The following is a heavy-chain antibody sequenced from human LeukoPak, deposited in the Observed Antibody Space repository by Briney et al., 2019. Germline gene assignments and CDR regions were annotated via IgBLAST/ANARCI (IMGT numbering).Heavy chain of an antibody. CDR3: ARDSIAAAGKPPFDY. Sequence: PSQTLSLTCAISGDSVSSDSAAWNWIRQSPSRGLEWLGRTYYRSKWYNDYSAFVKSRIIINPDTSKNQFSLQLNSVTPEDTAVYYCARDSIAAAGKPPFDYWGQGTLVTVSS. J-gene: IGHJ4*02. V-gene: IGHV6-1*01. CDR1: GDSVSSDSAA. D-gene: IGHD6-13*01. CDR2: TYYRSKWYN.